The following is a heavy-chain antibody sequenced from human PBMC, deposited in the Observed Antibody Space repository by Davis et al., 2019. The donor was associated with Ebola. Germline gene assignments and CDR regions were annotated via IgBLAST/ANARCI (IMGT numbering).Heavy chain of an antibody. V-gene: IGHV3-21*01. CDR2: ISSSSSYI. D-gene: IGHD4-17*01. CDR3: ARELDYGDYAGWFDP. J-gene: IGHJ5*02. Sequence: PGGSLRLSCAASGFTFSSYSMNWVRQAPGKGLEWVSSISSSSSYIYYADSVKGRFTISRDNAKNSLYLQMNSLRAEDTAVYYCARELDYGDYAGWFDPWGQGTLVTVSS. CDR1: GFTFSSYS.